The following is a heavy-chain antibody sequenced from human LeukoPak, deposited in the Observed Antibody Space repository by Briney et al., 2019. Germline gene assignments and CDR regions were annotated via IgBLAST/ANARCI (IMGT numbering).Heavy chain of an antibody. J-gene: IGHJ4*01. CDR2: IHHSGTT. D-gene: IGHD3-10*01. Sequence: SGTLSLTCTVSGGSISSSNWWGWVRQPPGEGLECIGEIHHSGTTNYNPSLKSRVTISVDKAKKELYVKLKSVTAADTAVYYCARGLQERDIIRGFDFWGPGILVTVSS. CDR1: GGSISSSNW. V-gene: IGHV4-4*02. CDR3: ARGLQERDIIRGFDF.